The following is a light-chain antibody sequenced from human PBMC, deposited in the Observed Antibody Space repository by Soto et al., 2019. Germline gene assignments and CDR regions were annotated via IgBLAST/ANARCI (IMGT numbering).Light chain of an antibody. V-gene: IGKV1-39*01. CDR2: TSS. Sequence: DIQMAQSPASLSASVGDRVTISCRASQSIGRNLNWYQQKPGKAPKLPIFTSSSLQSGVPSRFSGSGSGTEFTLTISSLQPDDFATYYCQQYNSYSWTFGQGTKVHI. CDR3: QQYNSYSWT. CDR1: QSIGRN. J-gene: IGKJ1*01.